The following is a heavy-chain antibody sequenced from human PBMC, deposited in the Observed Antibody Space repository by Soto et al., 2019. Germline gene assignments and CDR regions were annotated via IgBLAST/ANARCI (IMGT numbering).Heavy chain of an antibody. CDR3: ARDRRYSSLYYYGMDV. J-gene: IGHJ6*02. CDR2: IYYSGST. D-gene: IGHD5-18*01. CDR1: GGSISSGDYY. Sequence: SETLSLTWTVSGGSISSGDYYWSWISQPPGKGLEWIGYIYYSGSTYYNPSLKSRVTISVDTSKNQFSLKLSSVTAADTAVYYCARDRRYSSLYYYGMDVWGQGTTVTVSS. V-gene: IGHV4-30-4*01.